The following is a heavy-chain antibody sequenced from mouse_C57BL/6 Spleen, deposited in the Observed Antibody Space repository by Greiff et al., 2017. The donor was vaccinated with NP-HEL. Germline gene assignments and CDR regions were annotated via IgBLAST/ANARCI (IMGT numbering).Heavy chain of an antibody. CDR2: INPNYGTT. D-gene: IGHD1-1*01. V-gene: IGHV1-39*01. CDR3: ARSGYYGSSYLAWFAY. CDR1: GYSFTDYN. J-gene: IGHJ3*01. Sequence: VQLKQSGPELVKPGASVKISCKASGYSFTDYNMNWVKQSNGKSLEWIGVINPNYGTTSYNQKFKGKATLTVDQSSSTAYMQLNSLTSEDSAVYYCARSGYYGSSYLAWFAYWGQGTLVTVSA.